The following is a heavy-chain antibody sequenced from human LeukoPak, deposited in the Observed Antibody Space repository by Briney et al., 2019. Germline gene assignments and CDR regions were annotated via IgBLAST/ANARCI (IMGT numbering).Heavy chain of an antibody. Sequence: GGSLRLSCAASGFSFSSYWMYWVRQAPGKGLVWVSRIDEGGSTTSYADSVKGRFTISRDNAKNTVYLQMNSLRGEDTAIYYCTRSGGLDVWGQGATVTASS. CDR3: TRSGGLDV. D-gene: IGHD6-25*01. J-gene: IGHJ6*02. CDR1: GFSFSSYW. V-gene: IGHV3-74*01. CDR2: IDEGGSTT.